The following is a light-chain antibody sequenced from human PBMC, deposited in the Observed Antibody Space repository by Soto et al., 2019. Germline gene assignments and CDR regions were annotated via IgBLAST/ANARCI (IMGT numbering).Light chain of an antibody. CDR1: SSNIGSNY. CDR2: SNN. J-gene: IGLJ2*01. Sequence: QSVLTQPPSASGTPGQRVTISCSGSSSNIGSNYVYWYQQLPGTAPKLLIYSNNQRPSGVPDRFSGSKSGTSASLAISGLRSEDEADYYCAAWDDSLSGQDVVFGGGTKLTVL. CDR3: AAWDDSLSGQDVV. V-gene: IGLV1-47*02.